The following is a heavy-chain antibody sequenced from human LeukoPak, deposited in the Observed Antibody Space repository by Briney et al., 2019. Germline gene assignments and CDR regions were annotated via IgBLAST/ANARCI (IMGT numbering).Heavy chain of an antibody. J-gene: IGHJ4*02. Sequence: NPSETLSLTCTVSGGSISSYYWSWIRQPPGKGLEWIGGIYYSGSTYYNPSLKSRVTISVDTSKNQFSLKVTSVTAADTAVYYCARGSSSSHHPALSWGQGTLVTVSS. CDR2: IYYSGST. V-gene: IGHV4-59*05. D-gene: IGHD6-13*01. CDR1: GGSISSYY. CDR3: ARGSSSSHHPALS.